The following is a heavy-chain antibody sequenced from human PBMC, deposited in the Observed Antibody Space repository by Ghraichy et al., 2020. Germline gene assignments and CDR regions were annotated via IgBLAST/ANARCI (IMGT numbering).Heavy chain of an antibody. CDR3: ARDRNENWFDP. CDR2: IYYSGST. CDR1: GGSISSGGYY. Sequence: SETLSLTCTVSGGSISSGGYYWSWIRQHPGKGLEWIGYIYYSGSTYYNPSLKSRVTISVDTSKNQFSLKLSSVTAADTAVYYCARDRNENWFDPWGQGTLVTVSS. V-gene: IGHV4-31*03. J-gene: IGHJ5*02.